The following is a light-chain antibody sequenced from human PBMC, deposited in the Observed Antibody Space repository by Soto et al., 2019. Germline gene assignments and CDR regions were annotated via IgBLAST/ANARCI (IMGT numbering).Light chain of an antibody. V-gene: IGKV3-20*01. CDR1: QSVSSSY. CDR3: QQYGSSPRIT. CDR2: GAS. J-gene: IGKJ5*01. Sequence: EIVLTQSPGTLSLSPGERATLSCRASQSVSSSYLAWYQQKPGQAPRLLIYGASSRATGIPDRFSGSWSGTDVTLTISRLEPEDFAVYYCQQYGSSPRITFGQGTRLEIK.